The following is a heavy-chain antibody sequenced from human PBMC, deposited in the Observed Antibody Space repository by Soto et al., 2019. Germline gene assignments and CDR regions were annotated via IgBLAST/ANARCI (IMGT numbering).Heavy chain of an antibody. V-gene: IGHV3-64*01. D-gene: IGHD3-10*01. CDR1: GFIFSDYA. J-gene: IGHJ4*02. CDR2: ISSNGGST. Sequence: EVQLVESGGGLVQPGGSLRLSCAASGFIFSDYALHWVRQAPGKGLEYVSAISSNGGSTYYTNSVKGRFTISRDNXXNTLYLQMGSLRAEDMAVYYCAREARGFRVYYFDSWGQGTLVIVSS. CDR3: AREARGFRVYYFDS.